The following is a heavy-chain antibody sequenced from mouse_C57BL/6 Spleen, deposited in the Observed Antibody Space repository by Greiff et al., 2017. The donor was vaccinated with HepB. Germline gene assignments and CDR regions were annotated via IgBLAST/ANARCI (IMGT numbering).Heavy chain of an antibody. Sequence: QVQLQQPGAELVRPGSSVKLSCKASGYTFTSYWMDWVKQRPGQGLEWIGNIYPSDSETHYNQKFKDKTTLTVDKSSSTAYMQLSSLTSEDSAVYYCARPMVTTTGGGAMDYWGQGTSVTVSS. CDR2: IYPSDSET. CDR3: ARPMVTTTGGGAMDY. CDR1: GYTFTSYW. V-gene: IGHV1-61*01. D-gene: IGHD2-2*01. J-gene: IGHJ4*01.